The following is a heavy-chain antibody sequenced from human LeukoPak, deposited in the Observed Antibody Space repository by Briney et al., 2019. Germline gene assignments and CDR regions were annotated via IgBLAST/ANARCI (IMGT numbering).Heavy chain of an antibody. Sequence: EASVKVSCKASGYTFTSYGITWVRQAPGQGLEWMGWITAYNSNTNYAQKFQGRVTMTTDTSTNTAYMELRSLRSDDTAVYYCARVVIWGLIGDYWGQGTLVTVSS. CDR1: GYTFTSYG. J-gene: IGHJ4*02. V-gene: IGHV1-18*01. CDR2: ITAYNSNT. D-gene: IGHD3-10*01. CDR3: ARVVIWGLIGDY.